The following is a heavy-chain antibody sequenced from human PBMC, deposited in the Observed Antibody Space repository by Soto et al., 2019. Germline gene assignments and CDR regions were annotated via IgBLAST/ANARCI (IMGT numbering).Heavy chain of an antibody. Sequence: SETLSLTCTVSGGSISSYYWSWIRQPAGKGLEWIGSIYTSGSTNYNPSLKSRVTMSVDTSKNQFSLKLSSVTAADTAVYYCAREAGYCSGGSCRFFYGMDVWGQGTTVTVSS. CDR1: GGSISSYY. V-gene: IGHV4-4*07. CDR3: AREAGYCSGGSCRFFYGMDV. J-gene: IGHJ6*02. CDR2: IYTSGST. D-gene: IGHD2-15*01.